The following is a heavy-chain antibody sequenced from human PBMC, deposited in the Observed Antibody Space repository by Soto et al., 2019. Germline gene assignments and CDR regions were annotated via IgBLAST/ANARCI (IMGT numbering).Heavy chain of an antibody. D-gene: IGHD4-17*01. V-gene: IGHV3-66*01. Sequence: GGSLRLSCALSGLSVSDNYMSWVRQAPGKGLEWVSIIYSSGSTYYAESVKGRFTISRDNSKNTLYLHMNSLRVEDTAVYYCARDIHDHGALWGQGTLVTVSS. CDR2: IYSSGST. CDR3: ARDIHDHGAL. J-gene: IGHJ4*02. CDR1: GLSVSDNY.